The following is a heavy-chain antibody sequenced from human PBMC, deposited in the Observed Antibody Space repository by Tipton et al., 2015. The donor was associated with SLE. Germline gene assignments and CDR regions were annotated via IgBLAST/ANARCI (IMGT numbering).Heavy chain of an antibody. Sequence: TLSLTCTVSGGSISSGGYYWSWIRQHPGKGLEWIGYIYYSGSTYYNPSLKSRVTISVDTSKKQFSLKLSSVTAADTAVYYCASELLRDYFSAWGPDYWGQGTLVTVSA. CDR1: GGSISSGGYY. CDR3: ASELLRDYFSAWGPDY. D-gene: IGHD6-19*01. V-gene: IGHV4-31*03. J-gene: IGHJ4*02. CDR2: IYYSGST.